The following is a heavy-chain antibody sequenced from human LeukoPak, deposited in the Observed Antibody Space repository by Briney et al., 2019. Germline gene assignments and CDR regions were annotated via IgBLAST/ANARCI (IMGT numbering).Heavy chain of an antibody. CDR1: GYTFTTYD. CDR2: MNPNSGNT. V-gene: IGHV1-8*01. Sequence: ASVTVSCKASGYTFTTYDINWVRQATGQGLEWMGWMNPNSGNTGYIQKLQGRVTMTRNTSISTAYMELSSLRSEDTAVYYCAILSLGGIIDYWGQGTLVTVSS. D-gene: IGHD3-16*01. J-gene: IGHJ4*02. CDR3: AILSLGGIIDY.